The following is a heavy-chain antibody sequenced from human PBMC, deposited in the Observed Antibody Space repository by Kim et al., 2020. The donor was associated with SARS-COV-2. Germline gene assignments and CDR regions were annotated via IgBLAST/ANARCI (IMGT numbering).Heavy chain of an antibody. CDR3: AGTYSYGYRTLNDY. D-gene: IGHD5-18*01. V-gene: IGHV1-69*13. J-gene: IGHJ4*02. CDR1: GGTFSSYA. CDR2: IIPIFGTA. Sequence: SVKVSCKASGGTFSSYAISWVRQAPGQGLEWMGGIIPIFGTANYAQKFQGRVTITADESTSTAYMELSSLRSEDTAVYYCAGTYSYGYRTLNDYWGQGTLVTVSS.